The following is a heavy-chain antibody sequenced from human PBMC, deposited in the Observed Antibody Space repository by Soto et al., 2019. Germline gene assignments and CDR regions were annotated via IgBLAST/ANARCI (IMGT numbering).Heavy chain of an antibody. CDR3: ARGTPLRDDAFDI. CDR1: GGSFSGYY. V-gene: IGHV4-34*01. Sequence: PSETLSLTCAVYGGSFSGYYWSWIRQPPGKGLEWIGEINHSGSTNYNPSLKSRVTISVDTSKNQFSLKLSSVTAADTAVYYCARGTPLRDDAFDIWGQGTMVTVSS. J-gene: IGHJ3*02. D-gene: IGHD4-17*01. CDR2: INHSGST.